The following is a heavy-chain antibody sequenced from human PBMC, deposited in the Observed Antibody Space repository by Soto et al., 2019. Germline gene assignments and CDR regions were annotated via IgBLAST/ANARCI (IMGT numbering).Heavy chain of an antibody. CDR2: INHSGST. J-gene: IGHJ3*02. Sequence: QVQLQQWGAGLLKPSETLSLTCAVYGGSFGGYYWSWIRQPPGKGLEWIGEINHSGSTNYNPSLKSRVTISVDTSKNQFSLKLSSVTAADTAVYYCARLQSDDAFDIWGQGTMVTVSS. CDR1: GGSFGGYY. CDR3: ARLQSDDAFDI. V-gene: IGHV4-34*01. D-gene: IGHD4-4*01.